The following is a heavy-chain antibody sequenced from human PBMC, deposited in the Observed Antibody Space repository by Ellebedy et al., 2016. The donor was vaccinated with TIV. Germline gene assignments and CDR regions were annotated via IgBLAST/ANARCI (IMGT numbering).Heavy chain of an antibody. D-gene: IGHD4-17*01. CDR2: IYQDGSNQ. CDR1: GFSFRSYW. Sequence: GESLKISCAASGFSFRSYWMSWVRQAPGKGLEWVANIYQDGSNQYYVDSVKGRFTISRDNANKSLFLQMNSLRGEDTAVYYCARRGSYGDYAVQINSRFDRWGRGTLVTVSS. J-gene: IGHJ5*02. CDR3: ARRGSYGDYAVQINSRFDR. V-gene: IGHV3-7*01.